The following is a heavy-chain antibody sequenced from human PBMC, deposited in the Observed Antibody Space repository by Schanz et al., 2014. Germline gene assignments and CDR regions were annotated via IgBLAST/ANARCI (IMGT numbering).Heavy chain of an antibody. CDR3: ARDKGGLIPFDY. CDR2: INHSGGT. CDR1: GGSSSDCY. D-gene: IGHD2-15*01. J-gene: IGHJ4*02. V-gene: IGHV4-34*01. Sequence: QVQLQQWGAGLLKPSETLSLTCAVYGGSSSDCYWSWIRQPPGKGLEWIGEINHSGGTNYNPSLKSRVTMSVDTSKNQFSLILTSVTAADTAVYYCARDKGGLIPFDYWGQGTLVAVSS.